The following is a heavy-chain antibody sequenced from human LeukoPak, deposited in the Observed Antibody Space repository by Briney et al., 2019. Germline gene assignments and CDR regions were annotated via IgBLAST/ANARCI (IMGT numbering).Heavy chain of an antibody. CDR3: AHYGDYRFLYYFDH. Sequence: SGPTLVKPTQTLTLTCTFSGFSLTTSGVGVGWIRQPTGKALEWLALIYWDNNKLYSPSLKSRLTIAKDTSKNQVVLTMTNMDPVATATYSCAHYGDYRFLYYFDHWGQGTLVTVSS. V-gene: IGHV2-5*02. CDR1: GFSLTTSGVG. CDR2: IYWDNNK. J-gene: IGHJ4*02. D-gene: IGHD4-17*01.